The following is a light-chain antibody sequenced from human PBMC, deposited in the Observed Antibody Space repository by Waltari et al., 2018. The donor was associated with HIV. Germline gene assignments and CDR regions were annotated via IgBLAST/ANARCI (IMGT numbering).Light chain of an antibody. CDR3: QQRYSTPRT. CDR1: QSISSY. Sequence: DIQMTQSPSSLSASVGDRVTITCRASQSISSYLNWYQQKPGKAPKCLVYDASSLQSGVPSRFSGRGSGTDFTLAISSLQPEDFATYFCQQRYSTPRTFGQGTKLEIK. CDR2: DAS. V-gene: IGKV1-39*01. J-gene: IGKJ2*01.